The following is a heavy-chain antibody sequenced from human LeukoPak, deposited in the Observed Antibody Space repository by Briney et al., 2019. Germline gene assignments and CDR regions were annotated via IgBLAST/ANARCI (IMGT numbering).Heavy chain of an antibody. Sequence: PGGSLRLSCAASGFTFSSYGMHWVRQAPGKGLEWVAVISYDGSNKYYADSVKGRFTISRDNSKNTLYLQMNSLRAEDTAVYYCAKGRRYTMIVVVITDYGMDVWGQGTTVTVSS. D-gene: IGHD3-22*01. CDR3: AKGRRYTMIVVVITDYGMDV. V-gene: IGHV3-30*18. CDR2: ISYDGSNK. CDR1: GFTFSSYG. J-gene: IGHJ6*02.